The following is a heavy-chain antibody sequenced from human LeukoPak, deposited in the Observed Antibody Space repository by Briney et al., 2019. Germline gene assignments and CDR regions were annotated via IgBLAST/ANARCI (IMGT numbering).Heavy chain of an antibody. J-gene: IGHJ6*03. CDR3: ARGRAGYYPHYYYYMDD. CDR1: GGSFSGYY. V-gene: IGHV4-34*01. Sequence: SETLSLTCAVYGGSFSGYYWSWIRQPPGKGLEWSGEINHSGSTNYNPSLKSRVTISVDTSKNQFSLKLSSVTAADTAVYYCARGRAGYYPHYYYYMDDWGKGTTVTVSS. CDR2: INHSGST. D-gene: IGHD3-22*01.